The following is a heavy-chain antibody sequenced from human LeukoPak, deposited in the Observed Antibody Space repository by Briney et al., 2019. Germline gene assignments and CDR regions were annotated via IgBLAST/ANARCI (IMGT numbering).Heavy chain of an antibody. CDR3: AKDAPVNIVVVPAANS. J-gene: IGHJ4*02. V-gene: IGHV3-23*01. CDR1: GFTFSSYA. D-gene: IGHD2-2*01. Sequence: GGSLRLSCAASGFTFSSYAMSWVRQAPGKGLEWVSAISGSGGSTYYADSVRGRFTISRDNSKNTLYLQMNSLRAEDTAVYYCAKDAPVNIVVVPAANSWGQGTLATVSS. CDR2: ISGSGGST.